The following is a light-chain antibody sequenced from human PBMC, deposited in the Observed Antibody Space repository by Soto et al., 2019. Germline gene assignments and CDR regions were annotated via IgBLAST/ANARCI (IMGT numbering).Light chain of an antibody. CDR2: AAS. CDR1: QGISIY. CDR3: QKYTNVPA. V-gene: IGKV1-27*01. Sequence: DIQMTQSPSSLSASVGDRVTITCRASQGISIYLAWYQQIPGKVPKLLISAASTLQSGVPSRFSGSGSGTDFTLTISSLQPEDVATYYCQKYTNVPAFGGGTKVEIK. J-gene: IGKJ4*01.